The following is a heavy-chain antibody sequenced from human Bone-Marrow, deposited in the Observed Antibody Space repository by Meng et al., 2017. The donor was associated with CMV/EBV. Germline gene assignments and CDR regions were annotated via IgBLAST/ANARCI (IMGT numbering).Heavy chain of an antibody. CDR2: IYYSGST. CDR1: GCSISSYY. V-gene: IGHV4-59*01. J-gene: IGHJ6*02. D-gene: IGHD6-13*01. Sequence: SETLSLTCTVSGCSISSYYWSWIRQPPGKGLEWIGYIYYSGSTNYNPSLKSRVTISVDTSKNQFSLKLSSVTAADTAVYYCSRVEAIAAAHRRYYDYYGMDVWGQGTTVTVSS. CDR3: SRVEAIAAAHRRYYDYYGMDV.